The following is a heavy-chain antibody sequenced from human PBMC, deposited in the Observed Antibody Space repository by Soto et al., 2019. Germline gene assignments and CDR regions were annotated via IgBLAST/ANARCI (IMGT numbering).Heavy chain of an antibody. D-gene: IGHD3-10*01. CDR2: IWPDGSNR. CDR1: GFIFNTYG. V-gene: IGHV3-33*01. CDR3: ARAACYYFGMDV. J-gene: IGHJ6*02. Sequence: PGGSLRLSCAASGFIFNTYGMHWVRQAPGKGLEWVAVIWPDGSNRYYADSVSGQFTISRDNSKNTVFLQMNSLSAEDTAVYYCARAACYYFGMDVWGQGTTVSVS.